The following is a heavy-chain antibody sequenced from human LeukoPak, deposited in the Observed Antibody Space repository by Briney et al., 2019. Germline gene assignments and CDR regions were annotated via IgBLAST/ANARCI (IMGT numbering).Heavy chain of an antibody. D-gene: IGHD3-10*01. CDR1: GGSISSSSYY. Sequence: KPSETLSLTCTVSGGSISSSSYYWGWIRQPPGKGLEWIGSIYYSGSTYYNPSPKSRVTISVDTSKNQFSLQLSSVTAADTAVYYCARDPGRPRRSKTMVRDPSRRRLNWFDPWGQGTLVTVSS. V-gene: IGHV4-39*07. J-gene: IGHJ5*02. CDR3: ARDPGRPRRSKTMVRDPSRRRLNWFDP. CDR2: IYYSGST.